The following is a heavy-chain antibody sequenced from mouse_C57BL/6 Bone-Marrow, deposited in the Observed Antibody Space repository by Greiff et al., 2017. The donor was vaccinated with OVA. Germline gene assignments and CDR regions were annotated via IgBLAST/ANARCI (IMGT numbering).Heavy chain of an antibody. V-gene: IGHV6-3*01. D-gene: IGHD1-1*01. CDR3: RVVLRDPDY. CDR2: IRLKSDNYAK. CDR1: GFTFSNYW. Sequence: EVQVEESGGGLVQPGGSMKLSCVASGFTFSNYWMNWVRQSPEQGLEWVAQIRLKSDNYAKHYAESVKGRFTISRDDSKSSVYLQKNNLRAEDARIYYCRVVLRDPDYWGQGTLVTVSA. J-gene: IGHJ3*01.